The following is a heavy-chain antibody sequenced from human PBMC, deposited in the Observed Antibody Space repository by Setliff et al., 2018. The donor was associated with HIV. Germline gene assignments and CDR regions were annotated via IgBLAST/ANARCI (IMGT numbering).Heavy chain of an antibody. CDR2: INWNGGST. V-gene: IGHV3-20*04. Sequence: PGGSLRLSCAASRFTFDDYAMSWVRQAPGKGLEWVSGINWNGGSTGYADSVKGRFTISRDNSKNSLYLQMNSLRAEDTALYYCARDRDYISRGSFDYWGQGTLVTVSS. J-gene: IGHJ4*02. CDR1: RFTFDDYA. CDR3: ARDRDYISRGSFDY. D-gene: IGHD3-16*01.